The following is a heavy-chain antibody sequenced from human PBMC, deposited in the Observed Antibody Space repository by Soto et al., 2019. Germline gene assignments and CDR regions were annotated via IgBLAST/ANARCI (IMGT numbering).Heavy chain of an antibody. Sequence: PSETLSLTCTVSGGSISSYYWSWIRQPPGKGLEWIGYIYYSGSTNYNPSLKSRVTISVDTSKNQFSLKLSSVTAADTAVYYCAREKGLTDNWFDPWGQGTLVTVSS. V-gene: IGHV4-59*01. CDR3: AREKGLTDNWFDP. CDR1: GGSISSYY. D-gene: IGHD3-16*01. J-gene: IGHJ5*02. CDR2: IYYSGST.